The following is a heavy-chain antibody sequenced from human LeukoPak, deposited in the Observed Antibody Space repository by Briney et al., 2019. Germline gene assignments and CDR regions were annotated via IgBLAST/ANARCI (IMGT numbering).Heavy chain of an antibody. CDR1: GCTFTNFY. D-gene: IGHD6-6*01. J-gene: IGHJ4*02. CDR3: AKTQGSRFSSLDFDY. Sequence: ASMKVSCKSSGCTFTNFYMHWVRQAPGRGLEWVGWINPNSGTSTSAQKFQGRVTLTRDTSISTIYLELHRLTSDDTAVYYCAKTQGSRFSSLDFDYWGQGTLVSVSS. CDR2: INPNSGTS. V-gene: IGHV1-2*02.